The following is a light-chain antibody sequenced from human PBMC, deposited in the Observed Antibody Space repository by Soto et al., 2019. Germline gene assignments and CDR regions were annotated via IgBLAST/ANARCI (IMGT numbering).Light chain of an antibody. CDR1: QSISNN. J-gene: IGKJ1*01. CDR2: GAS. V-gene: IGKV3-15*01. CDR3: LQYHYWWT. Sequence: EIVITQSPATLSVSPGERATLSCRASQSISNNFAWFQQKPGQVPRLLIYGASNRATGVSARFSGSGSGTEFTLTISSLQSEDFAVYYCLQYHYWWTFGQGTKVDIK.